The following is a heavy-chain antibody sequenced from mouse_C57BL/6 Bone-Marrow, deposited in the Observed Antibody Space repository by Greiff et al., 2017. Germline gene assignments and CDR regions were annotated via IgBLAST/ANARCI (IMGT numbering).Heavy chain of an antibody. CDR1: GFTFSDYG. D-gene: IGHD1-1*01. V-gene: IGHV5-17*01. CDR3: VRRYYYCSSYEFAY. Sequence: EVMLVESGGGLVKPGGSLKLSCAASGFTFSDYGMHWVRQAPEKGLEWVAYISSGSSTIYYADTVKGRFTISRDNAKNTLFLQMTSLRSEDTARYNCVRRYYYCSSYEFAYWGQGTLVTVSA. CDR2: ISSGSSTI. J-gene: IGHJ3*01.